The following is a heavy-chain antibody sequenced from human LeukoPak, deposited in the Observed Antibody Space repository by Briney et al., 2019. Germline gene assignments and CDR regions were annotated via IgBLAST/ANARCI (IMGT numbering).Heavy chain of an antibody. V-gene: IGHV3-49*04. D-gene: IGHD5-18*01. Sequence: GGSLRLSCSASGFTFCDHAMSWVRQAPGKGLEWVGFIRSKGYGGTTEYAASVKGRFSISRADSKSIAYLQMNSLKTEDTAVYLCARGPAQLWLYHSMDVWGQGTTVSVSS. CDR2: IRSKGYGGTT. CDR1: GFTFCDHA. CDR3: ARGPAQLWLYHSMDV. J-gene: IGHJ6*02.